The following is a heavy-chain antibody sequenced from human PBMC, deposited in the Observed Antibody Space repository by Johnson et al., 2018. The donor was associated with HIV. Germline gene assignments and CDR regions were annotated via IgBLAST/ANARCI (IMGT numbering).Heavy chain of an antibody. V-gene: IGHV3-30*03. CDR2: ISYDENTE. CDR1: GFTFSSYA. J-gene: IGHJ3*02. D-gene: IGHD3-16*01. CDR3: ARDYDYVWGSPDAFDI. Sequence: VQLVESGGGLVQPGGSLRLSCAASGFTFSSYAMSWVRQAPGKGLEWVAFISYDENTEYYADSVKGRFTISRDNSENTLYLQMNSLRAEDTAVYYCARDYDYVWGSPDAFDIGGQGTMVTVSS.